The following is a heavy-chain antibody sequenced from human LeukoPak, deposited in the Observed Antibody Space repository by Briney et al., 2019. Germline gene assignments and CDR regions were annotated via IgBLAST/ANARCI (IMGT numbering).Heavy chain of an antibody. V-gene: IGHV3-48*04. CDR2: ISSSGSTI. J-gene: IGHJ4*02. CDR3: ARESYFGYSYGY. Sequence: GGSLRLSCAASGFTFSSYSMNWVRQAPGKGLEWVSYISSSGSTIYYADSVKGRFTISRDNAKNSLYLQMNSLRAEDTAVYYCARESYFGYSYGYWGQGTLVTVSS. D-gene: IGHD5-18*01. CDR1: GFTFSSYS.